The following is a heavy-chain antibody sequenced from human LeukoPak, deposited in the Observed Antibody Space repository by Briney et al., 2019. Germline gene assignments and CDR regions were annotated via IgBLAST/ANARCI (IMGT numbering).Heavy chain of an antibody. D-gene: IGHD2-2*02. J-gene: IGHJ6*03. CDR2: ISAYNGNT. Sequence: ASVKVSCKASGYTFTSYGISWVRQAPGQGLEWMGWISAYNGNTNYAQKLQGRVTMTTDTSTSTAYMELRSLRSDDTAVYYCARVVVVPAAIRGPYYYYYMDVWGKGTTVTVSS. CDR3: ARVVVVPAAIRGPYYYYYMDV. V-gene: IGHV1-18*01. CDR1: GYTFTSYG.